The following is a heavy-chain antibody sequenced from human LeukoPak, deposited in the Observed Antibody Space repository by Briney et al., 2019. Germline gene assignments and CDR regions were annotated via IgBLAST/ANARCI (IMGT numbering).Heavy chain of an antibody. CDR1: GFTFSSYG. Sequence: GGFLRLSCAASGFTFSSYGMHWVRQAPGKGLEWVAFIRYDGSNKYYADSVKGRFTISRDNSKNTLYLQMNSLRAEDTAVYYCAKDGTTGYYYYMDVWGKGTTVTVSS. CDR2: IRYDGSNK. V-gene: IGHV3-30*02. J-gene: IGHJ6*03. D-gene: IGHD1-14*01. CDR3: AKDGTTGYYYYMDV.